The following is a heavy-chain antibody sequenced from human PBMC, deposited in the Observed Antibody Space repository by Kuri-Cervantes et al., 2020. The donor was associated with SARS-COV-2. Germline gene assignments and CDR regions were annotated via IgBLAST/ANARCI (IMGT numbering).Heavy chain of an antibody. CDR1: GFTFSSYS. D-gene: IGHD3-3*01. CDR3: ARDEYYDFWSGYLNYYGMDV. Sequence: GESLKISCAASGFTFSSYSMNWVRQAPGKGLVWVSRINPDGSYTNNADSVKGRFTLSRDNAKNMLYLQMNSLRAEDTAVYYCARDEYYDFWSGYLNYYGMDVWGQGTTVTVSS. CDR2: INPDGSYT. J-gene: IGHJ6*02. V-gene: IGHV3-74*01.